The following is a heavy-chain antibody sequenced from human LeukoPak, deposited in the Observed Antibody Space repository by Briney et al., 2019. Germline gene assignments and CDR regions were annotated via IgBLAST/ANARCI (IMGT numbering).Heavy chain of an antibody. D-gene: IGHD2-15*01. V-gene: IGHV3-48*01. J-gene: IGHJ4*02. CDR2: ISSSGSTI. Sequence: QAGGSLRLSCTASGFTFSSYSMNWVRQAPGKGLEWVSYISSSGSTIYYADSVKGRFTISRDNSKNTLYLQMNSLRAEDTAVYYCARGDRYFDYWGQGTLVTVSS. CDR3: ARGDRYFDY. CDR1: GFTFSSYS.